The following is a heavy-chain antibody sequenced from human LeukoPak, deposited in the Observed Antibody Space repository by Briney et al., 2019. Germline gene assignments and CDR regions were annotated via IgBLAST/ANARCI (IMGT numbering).Heavy chain of an antibody. CDR3: ARGQWLSFFDP. CDR1: GGSISSYY. Sequence: PSETLSLTCTVSGGSISSYYWSWIRQPPGKGLEWIGYIYYSGSTNYNPSLKSRVTISVDTSKNQFSLKLSSVTAADTAVYYCARGQWLSFFDPWGQGTLVTVSS. CDR2: IYYSGST. J-gene: IGHJ5*02. V-gene: IGHV4-59*01. D-gene: IGHD6-19*01.